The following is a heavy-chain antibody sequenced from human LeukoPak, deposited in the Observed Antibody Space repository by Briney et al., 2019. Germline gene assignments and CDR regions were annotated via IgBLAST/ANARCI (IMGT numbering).Heavy chain of an antibody. D-gene: IGHD2-2*01. V-gene: IGHV3-23*01. CDR2: VGGSGVKT. Sequence: PGGSLRLSCAASGFTFSNYAIHWVRQAPGKGLEWVSIVGGSGVKTYYADSVKGWFTISRDNSKNTVYLQMNSLRAEDTAVYYCAKRGDCSGTCTYDYWGQGTLVTVSS. CDR3: AKRGDCSGTCTYDY. J-gene: IGHJ4*02. CDR1: GFTFSNYA.